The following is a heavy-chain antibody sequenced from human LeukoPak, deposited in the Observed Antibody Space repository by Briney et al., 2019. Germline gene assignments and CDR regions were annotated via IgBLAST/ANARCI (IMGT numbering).Heavy chain of an antibody. CDR2: IYYSGST. CDR1: GDSISSYY. CDR3: ARGPYYADTPGAFDI. D-gene: IGHD2/OR15-2a*01. V-gene: IGHV4-59*01. J-gene: IGHJ3*02. Sequence: PSETLSLTCTVSGDSISSYYWSWIRQPPGKGLEWIGYIYYSGSTNYNPSLKSRVTISVDTSKNQFSLKLSSVTAADTAVYYCARGPYYADTPGAFDIWGQGTMVTVSS.